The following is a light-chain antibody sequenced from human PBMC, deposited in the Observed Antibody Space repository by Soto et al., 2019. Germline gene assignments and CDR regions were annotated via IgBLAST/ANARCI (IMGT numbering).Light chain of an antibody. J-gene: IGKJ1*01. CDR1: QSPSNF. Sequence: DIQMTQSPSSLSASVGDRVTITCRASQSPSNFLNWYQQKPGKAPNLLIYATSTLQSGVPSRFSGSGSGTDYFTLTISSLQPEDSATYYCQQTYSTPWTFGQGTKVEI. V-gene: IGKV1-39*01. CDR2: ATS. CDR3: QQTYSTPWT.